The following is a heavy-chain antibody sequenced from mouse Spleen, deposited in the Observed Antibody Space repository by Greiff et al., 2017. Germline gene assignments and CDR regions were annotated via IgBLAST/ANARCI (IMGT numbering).Heavy chain of an antibody. CDR2: ISSGGSYT. D-gene: IGHD4-1*01. J-gene: IGHJ1*01. Sequence: EVKLVESGGGLVKPGGSLKLSCAASGFTFSSYAMSWVRQSPEKRLEWVAEISSGGSYTYYPDTVTGRFTISRDNAKNTLYLEMSSLRSEDTAMYYCARRTGKGYFDVWGAGTTVTVSS. CDR3: ARRTGKGYFDV. V-gene: IGHV5-9-4*01. CDR1: GFTFSSYA.